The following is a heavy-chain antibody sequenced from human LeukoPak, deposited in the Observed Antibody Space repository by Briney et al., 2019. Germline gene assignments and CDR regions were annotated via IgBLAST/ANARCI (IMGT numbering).Heavy chain of an antibody. CDR3: ARDQFGELFRD. CDR1: GYTFTSYA. D-gene: IGHD3-10*01. V-gene: IGHV1-3*01. CDR2: TNAGNGNT. Sequence: ASVKVSCKASGYTFTSYAMHWVRQAPGQRLEWMGWTNAGNGNTKYSQKFQGRVTITRDTSASTAYMELSSLRSEDTAVYYCARDQFGELFRDWGQGTLVTVSS. J-gene: IGHJ4*02.